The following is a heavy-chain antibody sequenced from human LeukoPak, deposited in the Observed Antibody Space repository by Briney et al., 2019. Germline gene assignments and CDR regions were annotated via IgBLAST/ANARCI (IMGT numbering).Heavy chain of an antibody. CDR2: IYYSGRT. D-gene: IGHD5-18*01. CDR3: ARQRAMVPYYFDY. Sequence: SETLSLTCTVSDESIRNSSYHWGWIRQAPGKGLEWIGSIYYSGRTYYNASLKSRVTISVDTSKNQFSLKLSSVTAADTAVYYCARQRAMVPYYFDYWGQGTLVTVCS. J-gene: IGHJ4*02. V-gene: IGHV4-39*07. CDR1: DESIRNSSYH.